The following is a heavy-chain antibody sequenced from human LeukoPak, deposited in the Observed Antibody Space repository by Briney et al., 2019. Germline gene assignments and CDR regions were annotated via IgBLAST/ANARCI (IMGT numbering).Heavy chain of an antibody. CDR2: TYYRSKWNH. V-gene: IGHV6-1*01. J-gene: IGHJ4*02. Sequence: SQTLSLTCAISGDSVSSSSSAWSWTRQSPSRGLEWMGRTYYRSKWNHDYAESVKSRITTNPDTSKSGFSLQLNSVTPEDTAVYYCARNLRPDFDYWGQGTLVTVS. CDR1: GDSVSSSSSA. CDR3: ARNLRPDFDY.